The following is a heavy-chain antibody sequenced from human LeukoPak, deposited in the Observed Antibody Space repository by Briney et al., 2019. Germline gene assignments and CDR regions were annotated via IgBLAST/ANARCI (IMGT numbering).Heavy chain of an antibody. J-gene: IGHJ4*02. CDR2: IYDSGRT. CDR3: AGRGQSYLRD. CDR1: GASVSSDY. Sequence: NASETLSLTCTVSGASVSSDYWTWIRQPPGKGLEWLGYIYDSGRTDYNPCLRSRATISVDTDMNQFSVTLRSVTAADTAVYFCAGRGQSYLRDWGQGILVSVSS. V-gene: IGHV4-4*08. D-gene: IGHD1-26*01.